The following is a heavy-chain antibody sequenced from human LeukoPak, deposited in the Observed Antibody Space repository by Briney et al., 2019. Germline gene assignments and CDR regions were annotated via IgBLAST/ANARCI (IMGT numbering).Heavy chain of an antibody. Sequence: SETLSLTCTVSGGSISNYYWSWIRQPPGEGLEWIGYIYYSGSTKYNPSPKSRVTISVDTSKNQFSLKLSSVTAADTAVYYCARYGSGSYSSPGYYYYGMDVWGQGTTVTVSS. D-gene: IGHD3-10*01. CDR1: GGSISNYY. J-gene: IGHJ6*02. CDR3: ARYGSGSYSSPGYYYYGMDV. CDR2: IYYSGST. V-gene: IGHV4-59*01.